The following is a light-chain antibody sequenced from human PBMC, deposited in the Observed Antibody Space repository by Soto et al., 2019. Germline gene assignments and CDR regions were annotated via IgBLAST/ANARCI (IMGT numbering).Light chain of an antibody. CDR3: SSYAGSSNV. J-gene: IGLJ1*01. V-gene: IGLV2-8*01. CDR1: SSDVGAYKY. Sequence: QSALTQPPSASGSPGQSVTISCTGTSSDVGAYKYVSWYQQHPGKVPKLMIYEVSKRPSGVPDRFSGSKSGNTASLTVSGLQAADEADYYCSSYAGSSNVFGTGTKVTVL. CDR2: EVS.